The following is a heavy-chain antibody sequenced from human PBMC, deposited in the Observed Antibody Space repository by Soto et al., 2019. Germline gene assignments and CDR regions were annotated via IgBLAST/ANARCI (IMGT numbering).Heavy chain of an antibody. J-gene: IGHJ4*02. CDR3: AKDLGITGTTPLDY. V-gene: IGHV3-30*18. D-gene: IGHD1-20*01. CDR1: GFTFSSYG. Sequence: QVQLAESGGGVVQPGRSLRLSCAASGFTFSSYGMHWVRQAPGKGLEWVAVISYDGSNKYYADSVKGRFTISRDNSKNALYLQMNSLRAEDTAVYYCAKDLGITGTTPLDYWGQGTLVTVSS. CDR2: ISYDGSNK.